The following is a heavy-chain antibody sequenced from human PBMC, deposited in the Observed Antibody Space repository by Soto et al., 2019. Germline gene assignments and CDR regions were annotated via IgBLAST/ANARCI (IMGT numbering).Heavy chain of an antibody. CDR1: GFTFSSYA. CDR2: ISYDGSNK. D-gene: IGHD2-21*02. J-gene: IGHJ6*02. CDR3: ASISVVVTAPYDYYYGMDV. V-gene: IGHV3-30-3*01. Sequence: QVQLVESGGGVVQPGRSLRLSCAASGFTFSSYAMHWVRQAPGKGLEWVAVISYDGSNKYYADSVKGRFTISRDNSKNTLYLQMNSLRAEDTAVYYCASISVVVTAPYDYYYGMDVWGQGTTVTVSS.